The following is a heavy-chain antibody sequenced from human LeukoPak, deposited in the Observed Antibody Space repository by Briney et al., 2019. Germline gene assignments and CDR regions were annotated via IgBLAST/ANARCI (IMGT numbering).Heavy chain of an antibody. V-gene: IGHV4-38-2*01. CDR3: ARWERYYYDSSGYGYFDY. D-gene: IGHD3-22*01. CDR1: GYSISSGYY. Sequence: PSETLSLTCAVSGYSISSGYYWGGIRQPPGKGLEWIGSIYHSGSTYYNPSLKRRVTISVDTSKNQFSLKLSSVTAADTAVYYCARWERYYYDSSGYGYFDYWGQGTLVTVSS. CDR2: IYHSGST. J-gene: IGHJ4*02.